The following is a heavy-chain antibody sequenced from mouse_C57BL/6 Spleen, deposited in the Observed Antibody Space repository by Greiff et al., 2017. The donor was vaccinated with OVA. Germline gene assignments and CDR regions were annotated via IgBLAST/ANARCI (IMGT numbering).Heavy chain of an antibody. Sequence: ESGPGLVKPSQSLSLTCSVTGYSITSGYYWNWIRQFPGNKLEWMGYISYDGSNNYNPSLKNRISITRDTSKNQFFLKLNSVTTEDTATYYCAKYSNYVDWYFDVWGTGTTVTVSS. CDR3: AKYSNYVDWYFDV. D-gene: IGHD2-5*01. J-gene: IGHJ1*03. V-gene: IGHV3-6*01. CDR2: ISYDGSN. CDR1: GYSITSGYY.